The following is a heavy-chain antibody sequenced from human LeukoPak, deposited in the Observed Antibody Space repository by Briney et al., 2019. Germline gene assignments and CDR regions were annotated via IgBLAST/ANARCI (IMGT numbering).Heavy chain of an antibody. CDR3: AKVGHSVVPAAIGYYYYYYMDV. Sequence: PGGSLRLSCAASGFTFSSYAMHWVRQAPGKGLEWVAAISYDGSNKYSADSVKGRFTISRDNSKNTLYLQMNSLRAEDTAVYYCAKVGHSVVPAAIGYYYYYYMDVWGKGTTVTISS. CDR2: ISYDGSNK. D-gene: IGHD2-2*01. CDR1: GFTFSSYA. V-gene: IGHV3-30*04. J-gene: IGHJ6*03.